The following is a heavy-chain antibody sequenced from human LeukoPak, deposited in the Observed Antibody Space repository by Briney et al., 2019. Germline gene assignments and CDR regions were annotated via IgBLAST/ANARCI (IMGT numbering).Heavy chain of an antibody. CDR2: INHSGST. D-gene: IGHD2-15*01. Sequence: SETLSLTCAVYGGSFSGYYWSWIRQPPGKGLEWIGEINHSGSTNYNPSLKSRVTISVDTSKNQFSLKLSSVTAADTAVYYCARQRVVAATAYYYYMDVWGKGTTVTIS. V-gene: IGHV4-34*01. J-gene: IGHJ6*03. CDR3: ARQRVVAATAYYYYMDV. CDR1: GGSFSGYY.